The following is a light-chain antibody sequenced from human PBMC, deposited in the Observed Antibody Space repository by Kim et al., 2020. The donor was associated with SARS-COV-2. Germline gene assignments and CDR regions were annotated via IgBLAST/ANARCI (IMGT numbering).Light chain of an antibody. CDR2: GAS. Sequence: EIVMTQSPATLSVSPGERATLSCRASQSVSSNLAWYQQKPGQAPRLLIYGASTRATGIPARFSGSGSGTEFTLTIRSLQSEDFAVYYCQQYNKWPYTFGQGTKLEI. CDR3: QQYNKWPYT. J-gene: IGKJ2*01. V-gene: IGKV3-15*01. CDR1: QSVSSN.